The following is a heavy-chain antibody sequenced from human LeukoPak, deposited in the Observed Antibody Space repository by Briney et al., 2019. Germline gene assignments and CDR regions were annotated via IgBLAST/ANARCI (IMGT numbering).Heavy chain of an antibody. D-gene: IGHD3-10*01. Sequence: PGGSLRLSRAASGFTFSSYVMHWVRQAPGKGLEYVSGISSNGGSTYYANSVKGRFTTSRDNSKNIVKLQMGGLRVEDTAVYHCARMTLYGSGTVDWGQGIQVTVSS. CDR1: GFTFSSYV. J-gene: IGHJ4*02. V-gene: IGHV3-64*01. CDR3: ARMTLYGSGTVD. CDR2: ISSNGGST.